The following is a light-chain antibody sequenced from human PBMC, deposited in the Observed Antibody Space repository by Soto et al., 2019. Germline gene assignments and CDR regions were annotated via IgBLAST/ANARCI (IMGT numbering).Light chain of an antibody. Sequence: QSVRTQPPSASGTPGQRVTISCSGSSSNIGSNTVNWYQQLPGTAPKLLIYSDNQRPSGVPDRFSGSKSGTSVSLAISGLQSEDEADYYCAAWDDSLNGVVFGGATKLTVL. CDR3: AAWDDSLNGVV. CDR1: SSNIGSNT. V-gene: IGLV1-44*01. J-gene: IGLJ2*01. CDR2: SDN.